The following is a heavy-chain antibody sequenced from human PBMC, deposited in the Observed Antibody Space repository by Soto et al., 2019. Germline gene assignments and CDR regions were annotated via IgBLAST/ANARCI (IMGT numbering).Heavy chain of an antibody. J-gene: IGHJ4*02. CDR1: GGSFSGYY. Sequence: SETLSLTCAVYGGSFSGYYWSWIRQPPGKGLEWIGEINHSGSTNYNPSLKSRVTISVDTSKNQFSLKLSSVTAADTAVYYCARVRLFNSSGWYTSGGDYWGQGTLVTVSS. D-gene: IGHD6-19*01. CDR2: INHSGST. CDR3: ARVRLFNSSGWYTSGGDY. V-gene: IGHV4-34*01.